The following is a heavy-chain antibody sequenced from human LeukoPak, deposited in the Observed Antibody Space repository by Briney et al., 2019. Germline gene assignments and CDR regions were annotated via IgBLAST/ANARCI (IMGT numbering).Heavy chain of an antibody. D-gene: IGHD6-19*01. J-gene: IGHJ4*02. V-gene: IGHV3-20*04. CDR3: ARANSSGWYGDY. CDR2: INWNGGST. Sequence: PGGSLRLSCAASGFTFDDYGMSWVRQAPGKGLELVSVINWNGGSTGYADSVKGRFTISRDNAKNSQYLQMNSLRAEDTALYYCARANSSGWYGDYWGQGTLVTVSS. CDR1: GFTFDDYG.